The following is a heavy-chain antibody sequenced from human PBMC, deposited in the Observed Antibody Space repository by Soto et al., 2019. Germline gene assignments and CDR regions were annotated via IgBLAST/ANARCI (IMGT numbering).Heavy chain of an antibody. CDR2: INHSGST. Sequence: SETLSLTCAVYGGSFSGYYWSWIRQPPGKGLEWIGEINHSGSTNYNPSLKSRVTISVDTSKNQFSLKLSSVTAADTAVYYCARGHGGYEHYYYYMEVWGKGTTVTVSS. V-gene: IGHV4-34*01. D-gene: IGHD5-12*01. J-gene: IGHJ6*03. CDR1: GGSFSGYY. CDR3: ARGHGGYEHYYYYMEV.